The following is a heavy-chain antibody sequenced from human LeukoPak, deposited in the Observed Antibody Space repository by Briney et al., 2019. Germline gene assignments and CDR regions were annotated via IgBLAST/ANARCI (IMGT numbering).Heavy chain of an antibody. D-gene: IGHD3-3*01. Sequence: PGGSLRLSCAASELTFSSDAVSWGRQAPGKGVEGGSAMSGSGGSTYYADSVKGRFTISRANSKTTLYLQLNSLTPEDTAVYYCAKVVRGRTIFGVAIRPRYYGMDVWGKGTTVTVSS. J-gene: IGHJ6*04. CDR2: MSGSGGST. CDR3: AKVVRGRTIFGVAIRPRYYGMDV. CDR1: ELTFSSDA. V-gene: IGHV3-23*01.